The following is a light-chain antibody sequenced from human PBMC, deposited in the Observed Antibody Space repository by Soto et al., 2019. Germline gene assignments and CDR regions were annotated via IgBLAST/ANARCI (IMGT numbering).Light chain of an antibody. V-gene: IGKV3-20*01. J-gene: IGKJ4*01. Sequence: EIVLTQSPGTLTWSPGERATLSCRASQSVSSSYLAWCQQKPGQAPRLLIYGASSRATGIPDRFSGSGSGTDFTLTISRLEPEDFAVYYCQQYATSPLTFGGGTKVEIK. CDR1: QSVSSSY. CDR3: QQYATSPLT. CDR2: GAS.